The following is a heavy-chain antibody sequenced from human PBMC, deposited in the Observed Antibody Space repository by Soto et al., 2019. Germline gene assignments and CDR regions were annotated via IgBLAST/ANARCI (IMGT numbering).Heavy chain of an antibody. CDR3: ARDSRLRGFDY. J-gene: IGHJ4*02. V-gene: IGHV4-30-4*01. Sequence: SETLSLTCTVSGGSISSGDYYWSWIRQPPGKGLEWIGYIYYSGSTYYNPSLKSRVTISVDASKNQFSLKLGSVTAADTAVYYCARDSRLRGFDYWGQGTLVTVSS. CDR1: GGSISSGDYY. CDR2: IYYSGST.